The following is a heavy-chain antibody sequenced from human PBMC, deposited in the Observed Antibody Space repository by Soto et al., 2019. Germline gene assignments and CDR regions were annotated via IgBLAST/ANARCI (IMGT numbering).Heavy chain of an antibody. CDR3: AAGIWSHYYYCMDV. Sequence: QVQLVQSGAEVKKPGSSVKVSCKASGGTFSSYAISWVRQAPGHGGEWMGVIIPIFGTAIYAQKLQGRVTLAADESKSTAYMELSSLRSEDTAVYYCAAGIWSHYYYCMDVWGQGTTVTVSS. J-gene: IGHJ6*02. V-gene: IGHV1-69*12. CDR2: IIPIFGTA. CDR1: GGTFSSYA. D-gene: IGHD2-15*01.